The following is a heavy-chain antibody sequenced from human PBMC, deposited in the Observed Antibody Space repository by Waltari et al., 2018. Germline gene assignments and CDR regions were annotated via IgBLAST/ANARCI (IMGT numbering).Heavy chain of an antibody. V-gene: IGHV1-69*05. Sequence: QVQLVQSGAEVKKPGSSVKVSCKASGGTFSSYAISWVRQAPGQGLEWMGGIIPIFGTANYAQKVQGRVTSTTDESTGTAYMELSSLRSEDTAVYYCATEGYYGSGSTDYWGQGTLVTVSS. J-gene: IGHJ4*02. CDR2: IIPIFGTA. D-gene: IGHD3-10*01. CDR3: ATEGYYGSGSTDY. CDR1: GGTFSSYA.